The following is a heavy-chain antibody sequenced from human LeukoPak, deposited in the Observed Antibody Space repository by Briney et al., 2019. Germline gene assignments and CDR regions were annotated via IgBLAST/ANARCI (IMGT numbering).Heavy chain of an antibody. V-gene: IGHV3-30*01. CDR2: ISYDGSNK. CDR1: GFTFSSYA. Sequence: GGSLRLSCAASGFTFSSYAMHWVRKAPGKGQDRVAVISYDGSNKYYPDSVKGRFTISRDNSKNTLYLQMNSLRAEDTAVYYCARGRFRGFWSGYYDFDYWGQGTLVTVSS. CDR3: ARGRFRGFWSGYYDFDY. J-gene: IGHJ4*02. D-gene: IGHD3-3*01.